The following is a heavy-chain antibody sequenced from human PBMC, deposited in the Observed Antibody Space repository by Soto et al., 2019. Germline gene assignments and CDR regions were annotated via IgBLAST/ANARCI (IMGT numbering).Heavy chain of an antibody. D-gene: IGHD2-8*01. V-gene: IGHV4-59*01. CDR3: ARGLNPDFDY. CDR1: GGSISSYY. CDR2: IYYSGST. J-gene: IGHJ4*02. Sequence: PSETLSLTCTVSGGSISSYYWSWIRQPPGKGLEWIGYIYYSGSTNYNPTLKSRVTISVDTSKNQFSLKLSSVTAADTAVYYCARGLNPDFDYWGQGTLVTVSS.